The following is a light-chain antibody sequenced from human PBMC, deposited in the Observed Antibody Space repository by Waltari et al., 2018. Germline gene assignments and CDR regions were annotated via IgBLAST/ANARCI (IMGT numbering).Light chain of an antibody. V-gene: IGKV3-11*02. CDR1: QSVSRS. J-gene: IGKJ4*01. CDR3: QQRSVWPVT. CDR2: EPS. Sequence: EIVLTQSPATLSLSPGERVTLSCRASQSVSRSLGWFPQTPGQAPKLLIYEPSNRAPGLPGRFSGSGFGRDFTLTISSLEPEDFGVYYCQQRSVWPVTFGGGTKLEI.